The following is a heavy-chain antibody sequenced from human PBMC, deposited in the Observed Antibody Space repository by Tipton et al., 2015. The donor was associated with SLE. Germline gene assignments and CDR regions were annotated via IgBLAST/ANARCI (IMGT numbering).Heavy chain of an antibody. CDR2: MNPNSGNT. V-gene: IGHV1-8*01. D-gene: IGHD4-17*01. CDR1: GYTFTSYE. J-gene: IGHJ5*02. CDR3: ARVLSVTTVWWFDP. Sequence: QLVQSGAEVKKPGASVKVSCKASGYTFTSYEINWVRQATGQGLEWMGWMNPNSGNTGYAQKFQGRVSMTRNTAISTAYMELSSLRSEDMAVYYCARVLSVTTVWWFDPWGQGTLVTVSS.